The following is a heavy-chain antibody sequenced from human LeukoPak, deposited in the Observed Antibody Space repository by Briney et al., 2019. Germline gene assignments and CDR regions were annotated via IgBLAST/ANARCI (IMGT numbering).Heavy chain of an antibody. CDR2: INHSGST. CDR3: ARAGRWLQGGY. CDR1: AGSFSGYY. D-gene: IGHD5-24*01. J-gene: IGHJ4*02. Sequence: PSQSLSLTCAVDAGSFSGYYWSWVRQPPRKGLGWIGEINHSGSTNYNPSLKSRVPISVDTSKNQFSLKLSSVTAADTAVYYCARAGRWLQGGYWGQGTLVTVSS. V-gene: IGHV4-34*01.